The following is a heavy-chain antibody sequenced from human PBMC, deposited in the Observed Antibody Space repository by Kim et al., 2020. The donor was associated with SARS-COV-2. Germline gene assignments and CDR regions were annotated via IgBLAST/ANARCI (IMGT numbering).Heavy chain of an antibody. V-gene: IGHV1-46*01. CDR3: ARLTGTIC. CDR2: GGST. Sequence: GGSTSYAQKFPGRVTMTRDTSTSTVYMELSSLRSEDTAVYYCARLTGTICWGQGTLVTVSS. J-gene: IGHJ4*02. D-gene: IGHD1-7*01.